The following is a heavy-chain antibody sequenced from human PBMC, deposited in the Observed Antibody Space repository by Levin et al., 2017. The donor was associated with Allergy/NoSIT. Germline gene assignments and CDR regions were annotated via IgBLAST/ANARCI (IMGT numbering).Heavy chain of an antibody. CDR1: GFIFDDYA. J-gene: IGHJ4*02. CDR2: VSWDGGSA. Sequence: GESLKISCAASGFIFDDYAMHWVRQAPGKGLEWVSLVSWDGGSAYYADSVKGRFTISRDNSKNSLYLQMHTLRAEDTAFYYCAKDKLSHAPSGIDYWGQGTLVTVSS. CDR3: AKDKLSHAPSGIDY. D-gene: IGHD3-10*01. V-gene: IGHV3-43D*03.